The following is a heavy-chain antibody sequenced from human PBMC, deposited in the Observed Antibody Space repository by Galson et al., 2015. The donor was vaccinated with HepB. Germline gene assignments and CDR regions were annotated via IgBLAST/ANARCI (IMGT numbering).Heavy chain of an antibody. Sequence: SLRLSCAASGFTFSSYGMHWVRQAPGKGLEWVAVISYDGSNKYYADSVKGRFTISRDNSKNTLYLQMNSLRAEDTAVYYCAKQITIFGVVKGGMDVWGQGTTVTVSS. J-gene: IGHJ6*02. CDR3: AKQITIFGVVKGGMDV. D-gene: IGHD3-3*01. CDR1: GFTFSSYG. CDR2: ISYDGSNK. V-gene: IGHV3-30*18.